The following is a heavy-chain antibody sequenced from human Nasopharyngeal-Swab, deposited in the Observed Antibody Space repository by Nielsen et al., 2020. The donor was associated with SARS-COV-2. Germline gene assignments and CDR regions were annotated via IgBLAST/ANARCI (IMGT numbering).Heavy chain of an antibody. CDR2: ISVYNGNT. V-gene: IGHV1-18*01. D-gene: IGHD1-26*01. CDR1: GYTFTSYG. J-gene: IGHJ4*02. Sequence: ASVKVSCKASGYTFTSYGISWVRQAPGQGLEWMGWISVYNGNTNYAQKLQGRVTMTTDTSTSTAYMELRSLRSDDTAVYYCARDLWAVGATSNWGQGTLVTVSS. CDR3: ARDLWAVGATSN.